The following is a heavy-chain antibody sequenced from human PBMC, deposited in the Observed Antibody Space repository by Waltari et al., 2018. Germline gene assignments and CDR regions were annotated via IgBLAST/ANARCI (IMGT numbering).Heavy chain of an antibody. CDR3: AKGRVSAAAKGGAFDI. D-gene: IGHD6-13*01. CDR2: ISWNSGSI. V-gene: IGHV3-9*01. CDR1: GFTFDDYA. J-gene: IGHJ3*02. Sequence: EVQLVESGGGLVQPGRSLRLSCAASGFTFDDYAMHWVRQAPGKGLGWVSGISWNSGSIGYADSVKGRFTISRDNAKNSLYLQMNSLRAEDTALYYCAKGRVSAAAKGGAFDIWGQGTMVTVSS.